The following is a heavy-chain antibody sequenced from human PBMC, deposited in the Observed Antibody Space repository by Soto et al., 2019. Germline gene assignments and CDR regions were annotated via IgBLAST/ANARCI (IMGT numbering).Heavy chain of an antibody. D-gene: IGHD3-22*01. J-gene: IGHJ3*02. Sequence: PGGSLRLSCAASGFSVSSNYMSWVRQAPGKGLEWVSVFYSGGSTYYADSVKGRFTISRDNAKNSLYLQMNSLRAEDTAVYYCARATQYYFDTSGYPTGPHFAFDIWGQGTMVTVSS. CDR1: GFSVSSNY. V-gene: IGHV3-66*01. CDR3: ARATQYYFDTSGYPTGPHFAFDI. CDR2: FYSGGST.